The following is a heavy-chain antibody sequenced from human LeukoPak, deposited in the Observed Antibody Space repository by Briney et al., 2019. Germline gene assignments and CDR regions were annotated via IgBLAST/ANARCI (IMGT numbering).Heavy chain of an antibody. CDR2: ISDDGTKR. D-gene: IGHD3-3*01. V-gene: IGHV3-30*04. J-gene: IGHJ5*02. CDR3: ARESGFMMVGEINADNWFDP. CDR1: GFTFRDSA. Sequence: RKSLSLSCSGAGFTFRDSAFRWLRRATGKGLEWVAVISDDGTKRFYADSVRCRFTISRDNSKDTLYLHMKNLRPEDSAVYYCARESGFMMVGEINADNWFDPWGQGTPVTVSS.